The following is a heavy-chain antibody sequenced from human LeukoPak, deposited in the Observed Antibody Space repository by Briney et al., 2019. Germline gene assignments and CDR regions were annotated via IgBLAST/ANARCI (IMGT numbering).Heavy chain of an antibody. CDR1: GYTFTSYW. CDR2: IYPGDSES. J-gene: IGHJ4*02. V-gene: IGHV5-51*01. CDR3: ARIEGSTFDY. Sequence: GESLQISCKGSGYTFTSYWIGWVRQTPGKGLEWMGIIYPGDSESKYNPSLQGQVTISADKSISTAYLQWSSLKASDTAMYYCARIEGSTFDYWGQGTLVTVSA.